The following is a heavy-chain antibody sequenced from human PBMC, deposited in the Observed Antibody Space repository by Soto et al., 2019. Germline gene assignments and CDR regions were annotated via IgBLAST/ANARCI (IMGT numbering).Heavy chain of an antibody. CDR1: GGSISSSSYY. J-gene: IGHJ6*02. Sequence: SETLSLTCTVSGGSISSSSYYWGWIRQPPGKGLEWIGSIYYSGSTYYNPSLKSRVTISVDTSKNQFSLKLSSVTAADTAVYYCARDQGYCSSTSCYIRYYYGMDVWGQGTTVTVSS. D-gene: IGHD2-2*02. V-gene: IGHV4-39*02. CDR2: IYYSGST. CDR3: ARDQGYCSSTSCYIRYYYGMDV.